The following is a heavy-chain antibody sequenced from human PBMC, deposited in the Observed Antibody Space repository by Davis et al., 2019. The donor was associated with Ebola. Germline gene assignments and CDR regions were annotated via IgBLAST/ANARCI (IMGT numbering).Heavy chain of an antibody. J-gene: IGHJ5*02. D-gene: IGHD6-19*01. CDR2: FSLYNGNT. V-gene: IGHV1-18*01. CDR1: GYTFTNYG. Sequence: ASVKVSCKTSGYTFTNYGISWMRQAPGQGLEWMGWFSLYNGNTDYAQKLQGRVSMTTDTSTSTAYMELRSLRSDDTAVYYCARYSSGDGWFDPWGQGTLVTVSS. CDR3: ARYSSGDGWFDP.